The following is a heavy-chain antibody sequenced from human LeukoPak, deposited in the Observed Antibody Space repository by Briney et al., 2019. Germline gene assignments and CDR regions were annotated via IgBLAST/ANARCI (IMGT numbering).Heavy chain of an antibody. CDR3: ARDRDTAMIRFNFDY. Sequence: GGSLRLSCAASGFTFSFYAMSWVRQAPGKGLEWVSGISGSAGSTYYADSVKGRFTISRDNSKNTLYLQMNSLRAEDTAVYYCARDRDTAMIRFNFDYWGQGTLVTVSS. V-gene: IGHV3-23*01. D-gene: IGHD5-18*01. J-gene: IGHJ4*02. CDR2: ISGSAGST. CDR1: GFTFSFYA.